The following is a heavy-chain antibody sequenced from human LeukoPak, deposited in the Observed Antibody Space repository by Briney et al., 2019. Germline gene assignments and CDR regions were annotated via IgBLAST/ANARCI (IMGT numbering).Heavy chain of an antibody. CDR2: ISWNSNTI. CDR3: AKDAGGYYYYYMGV. V-gene: IGHV3-9*01. J-gene: IGHJ6*03. Sequence: GGSLRLSCAASGFIFDDYAMHWVRQAPGKGLEWVSGISWNSNTIGYADSVKGRFTISRDNAKNSLYLQMNSLRAEDTALYYCAKDAGGYYYYYMGVWGKGTTVTVSS. CDR1: GFIFDDYA.